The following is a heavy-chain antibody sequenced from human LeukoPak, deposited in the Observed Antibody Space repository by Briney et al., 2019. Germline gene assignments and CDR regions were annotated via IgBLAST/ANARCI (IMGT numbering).Heavy chain of an antibody. D-gene: IGHD6-19*01. CDR3: ARDRGGVSGWSKENYFDY. CDR1: GFTFSSYG. CDR2: IKQDGSEK. J-gene: IGHJ4*02. Sequence: GGSLRLSCAASGFTFSSYGMHWVRQAPGKGLEWVANIKQDGSEKYYVDSVKGRFTISRDNAKNSLFLQMNSLRVEDTAVYYCARDRGGVSGWSKENYFDYWGQGTLVTVSS. V-gene: IGHV3-7*01.